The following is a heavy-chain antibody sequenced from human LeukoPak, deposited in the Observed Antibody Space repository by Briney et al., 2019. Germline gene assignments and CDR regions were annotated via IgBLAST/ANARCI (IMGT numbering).Heavy chain of an antibody. CDR3: ARADHYYCYYMDV. Sequence: ASVTVSCKASGYTFTSYGISLVRQPPAQGLEWVGVTSAYNGNTNNAQKLQGRVTMTTDSSTSTAYMELRSLRSDDTAVYYCARADHYYCYYMDVWGKGTTVTVSS. CDR2: TSAYNGNT. J-gene: IGHJ6*03. CDR1: GYTFTSYG. V-gene: IGHV1-18*01.